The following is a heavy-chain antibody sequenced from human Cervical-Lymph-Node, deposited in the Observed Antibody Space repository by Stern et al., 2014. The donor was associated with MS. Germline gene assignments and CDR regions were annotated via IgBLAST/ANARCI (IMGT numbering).Heavy chain of an antibody. D-gene: IGHD6-25*01. V-gene: IGHV3-30*07. Sequence: DSVKGRFTISRDNSKNTVYLQMNSLRVEDTTIYYCARDVVHIAAMSGAGIDYWGQGTLVTVSS. J-gene: IGHJ4*02. CDR3: ARDVVHIAAMSGAGIDY.